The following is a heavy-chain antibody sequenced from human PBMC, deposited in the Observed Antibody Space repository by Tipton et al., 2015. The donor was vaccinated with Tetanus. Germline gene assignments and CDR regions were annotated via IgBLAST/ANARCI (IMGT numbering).Heavy chain of an antibody. CDR1: GGSIINTTW. Sequence: TLSLTCTVSGGSIINTTWLTWVRQPPGKGLEWIGEINYDGSTNYNPSLKSRVTMSVDTSKRQFSLRLNSLTAADTAVYYCAGRRYTWSRGGFDIWGQGTMVILSS. CDR3: AGRRYTWSRGGFDI. V-gene: IGHV4-4*02. J-gene: IGHJ3*02. D-gene: IGHD1-20*01. CDR2: INYDGST.